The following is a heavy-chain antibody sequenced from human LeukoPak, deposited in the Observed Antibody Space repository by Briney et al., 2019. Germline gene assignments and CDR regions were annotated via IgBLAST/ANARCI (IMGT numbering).Heavy chain of an antibody. CDR3: ARLRCSSTSCYMQGRRYYFDY. D-gene: IGHD2-2*02. Sequence: KASETLSLTCAVYGGSFSGYYWSWIRQPPGKGLEWIGEINHSGSTNYNPSLKSRVTISVDTSKNQFSLKLSSVTAADTAVYYCARLRCSSTSCYMQGRRYYFDYWGQGTLVTVSS. V-gene: IGHV4-34*01. J-gene: IGHJ4*02. CDR1: GGSFSGYY. CDR2: INHSGST.